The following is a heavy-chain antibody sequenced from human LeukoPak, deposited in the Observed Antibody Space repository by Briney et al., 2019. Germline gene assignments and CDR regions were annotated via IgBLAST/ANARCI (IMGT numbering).Heavy chain of an antibody. Sequence: ASVKVSCKVSGYTLTELSMHWVRQAPGKGLEWTGGFDPEDGETIYAQKFQGRVTMTEDTSTDTAYMELSSLRSEDTAVYYCATGASGWSSRWFDPWAREPWSPSPQ. V-gene: IGHV1-24*01. J-gene: IGHJ5*02. D-gene: IGHD6-19*01. CDR2: FDPEDGET. CDR3: ATGASGWSSRWFDP. CDR1: GYTLTELS.